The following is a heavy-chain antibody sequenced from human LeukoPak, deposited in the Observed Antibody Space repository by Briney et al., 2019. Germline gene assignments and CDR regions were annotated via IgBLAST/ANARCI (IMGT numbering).Heavy chain of an antibody. D-gene: IGHD3-16*01. CDR2: INPNSGGT. V-gene: IGHV1-2*02. Sequence: ASVKVSCKASGYTFTGYYMHWVRQAPGQGLEWMGWINPNSGGTKYVQIFQGRVTMTRDTSISTAYMELSRLRSDDTAVYYCARDTRGEYYSDYWGQGTLVTVSS. J-gene: IGHJ4*02. CDR1: GYTFTGYY. CDR3: ARDTRGEYYSDY.